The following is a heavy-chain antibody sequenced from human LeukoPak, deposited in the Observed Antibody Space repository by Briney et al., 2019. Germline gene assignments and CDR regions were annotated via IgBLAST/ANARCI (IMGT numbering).Heavy chain of an antibody. CDR2: VHYSGSA. CDR1: GGSFSGYY. CDR3: ARGGHEVLSTVTTGGYFDY. V-gene: IGHV4-34*01. D-gene: IGHD4-17*01. J-gene: IGHJ4*02. Sequence: SETLSLTCAVYGGSFSGYYWSWIRQPPGKGLEWIGEVHYSGSANYNPSLKSRVTISVDRSKNQFSLKLCSVTAADTAVYYCARGGHEVLSTVTTGGYFDYWGQGTLVTVSS.